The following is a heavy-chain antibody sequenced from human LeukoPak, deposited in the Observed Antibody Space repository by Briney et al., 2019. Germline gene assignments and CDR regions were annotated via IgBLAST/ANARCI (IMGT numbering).Heavy chain of an antibody. V-gene: IGHV3-11*04. Sequence: GGSLRLSCAAAGFTFSDYYMSWIRQAPGKGLEWVSYMSSSGSTIYYADSVKGRFTISRDNAKNSLYLQMNSLRVEDTAVYYCARTSGGYSYGPEGYFYYYYMDVWGKGTTVTVSS. CDR1: GFTFSDYY. CDR3: ARTSGGYSYGPEGYFYYYYMDV. CDR2: MSSSGSTI. J-gene: IGHJ6*03. D-gene: IGHD5-18*01.